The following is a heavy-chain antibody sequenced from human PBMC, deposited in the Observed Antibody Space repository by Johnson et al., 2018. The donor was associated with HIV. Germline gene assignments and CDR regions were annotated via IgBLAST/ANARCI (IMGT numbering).Heavy chain of an antibody. J-gene: IGHJ3*02. D-gene: IGHD1-26*01. CDR2: IKQDGSEN. V-gene: IGHV3-7*01. CDR3: ARYSGSYLPDAFDI. CDR1: GFTFSSHW. Sequence: VQLVESRGGLVQPGGSLRLSCAASGFTFSSHWMSWVRQAPGKGLEWVPNIKQDGSENYYVDSVTGRFTISSDNAKNSLYLQMNRLRAEDTAVYYCARYSGSYLPDAFDIWGQGTMVTVSS.